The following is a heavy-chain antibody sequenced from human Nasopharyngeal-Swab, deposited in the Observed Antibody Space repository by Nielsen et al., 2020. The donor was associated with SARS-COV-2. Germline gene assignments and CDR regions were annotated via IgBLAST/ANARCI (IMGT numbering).Heavy chain of an antibody. D-gene: IGHD2-2*01. V-gene: IGHV3-23*01. Sequence: WIRQPLGKGLEWVSAISGSGGSTYYADSVKGRFTISRDNSKNTLYLQMNSLRAEDTAVYYCAKDEYIVVVPAALRLDYWGQGTLVTVSS. CDR2: ISGSGGST. J-gene: IGHJ4*02. CDR3: AKDEYIVVVPAALRLDY.